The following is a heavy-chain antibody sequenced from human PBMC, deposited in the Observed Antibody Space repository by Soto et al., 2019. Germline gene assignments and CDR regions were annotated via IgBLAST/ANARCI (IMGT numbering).Heavy chain of an antibody. CDR2: IDPSDSYT. CDR1: GYSFTSYW. V-gene: IGHV5-10-1*01. CDR3: ARLMGYCSSTSCLYYYYYGMDV. J-gene: IGHJ6*02. D-gene: IGHD2-2*01. Sequence: GESLKISCKGSGYSFTSYWISWVRQMPGKGLEWMGRIDPSDSYTNYSPSFQGHVTISADKSISTAYLQWSSLKASDTAMYYCARLMGYCSSTSCLYYYYYGMDVWGQGTTVTSP.